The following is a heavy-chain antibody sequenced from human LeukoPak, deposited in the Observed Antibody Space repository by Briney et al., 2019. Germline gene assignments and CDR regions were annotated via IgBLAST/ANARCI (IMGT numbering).Heavy chain of an antibody. V-gene: IGHV3-30*04. D-gene: IGHD3-16*01. CDR2: ISYDETHK. CDR1: GFTFSNYA. CDR3: AWECVGGAPDYLDY. Sequence: PGGSLRLSCAASGFTFSNYAMHWVRQAPGKGLEWVAGISYDETHKYYADSVKGRFLISRDNSKNILYLQMDSLRAEETAVYYCAWECVGGAPDYLDYWGQGTLVTVSS. J-gene: IGHJ4*02.